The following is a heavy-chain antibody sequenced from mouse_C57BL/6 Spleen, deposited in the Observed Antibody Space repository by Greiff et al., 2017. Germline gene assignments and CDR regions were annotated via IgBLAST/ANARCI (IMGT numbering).Heavy chain of an antibody. J-gene: IGHJ1*03. CDR1: GFTFSDYG. D-gene: IGHD4-1*01. Sequence: EVQRVESGGGLVKPGGSLKLSCAASGFTFSDYGMHWVRQAPEKGLEWVAYISSGSSTIYYADTVKGRFTISRDNAKNTLFLQMTSLRSEDSAMYYCARLGRGYWYFDVWGTGTTVTVSS. V-gene: IGHV5-17*01. CDR3: ARLGRGYWYFDV. CDR2: ISSGSSTI.